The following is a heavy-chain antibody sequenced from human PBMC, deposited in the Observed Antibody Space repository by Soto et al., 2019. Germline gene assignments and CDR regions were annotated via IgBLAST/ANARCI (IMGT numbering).Heavy chain of an antibody. J-gene: IGHJ5*01. V-gene: IGHV3-23*01. CDR1: GMTFNPYA. CDR2: IDGDGGDT. D-gene: IGHD1-26*01. Sequence: GGSLRLSCVASGMTFNPYAMIWVRQAPGKGLEWVSAIDGDGGDTYYADFVKGRFTMSRDNSKNTVYLHMKSLTAEDTALYYCAKGRLAVGSDWFDSWGPGTLVTV. CDR3: AKGRLAVGSDWFDS.